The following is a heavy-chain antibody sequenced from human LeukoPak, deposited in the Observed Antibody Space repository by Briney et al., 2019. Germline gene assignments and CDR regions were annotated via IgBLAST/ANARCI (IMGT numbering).Heavy chain of an antibody. Sequence: SETLSLTCTVSGGSINGYYWSWLRQPPGKGLEWIGEINHSGSTNYNPSLKSRVTISVDTSKNQFSLKLSSVTAADTAVYYCARRVGYYYGSGSAGWFDPWGQGTLVTVSS. CDR3: ARRVGYYYGSGSAGWFDP. CDR2: INHSGST. CDR1: GGSINGYY. V-gene: IGHV4-34*01. D-gene: IGHD3-10*01. J-gene: IGHJ5*02.